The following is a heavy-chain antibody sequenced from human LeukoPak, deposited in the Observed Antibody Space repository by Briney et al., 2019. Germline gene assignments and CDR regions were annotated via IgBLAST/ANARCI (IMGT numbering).Heavy chain of an antibody. D-gene: IGHD1-1*01. CDR3: AREGNNNWSDY. CDR2: IIPNSGGA. V-gene: IGHV1-2*02. J-gene: IGHJ4*02. CDR1: GYTFTGYY. Sequence: ASVKVSCKASGYTFTGYYMHWVRQAPGQGLEWMGWIIPNSGGANYAQKFQGRVTMTRDTSISTAYMELNRLRSDDTAVYYCAREGNNNWSDYWGQGTLVTVSS.